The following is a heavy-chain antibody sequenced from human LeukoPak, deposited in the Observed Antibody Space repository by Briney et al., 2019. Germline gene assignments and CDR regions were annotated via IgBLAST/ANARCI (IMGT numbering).Heavy chain of an antibody. CDR3: ARDTGGDYSGIWFDP. V-gene: IGHV4-4*02. CDR1: GGSISSSNW. D-gene: IGHD4-17*01. CDR2: IYHSGST. J-gene: IGHJ5*02. Sequence: SETLSLTCAVSGGSISSSNWWSWVRQPPGKGLEWIGEIYHSGSTNYNPSLKSRVTISVDKSKNQFSLKLSSVTAADTAVYYCARDTGGDYSGIWFDPWGQGTLVTVSS.